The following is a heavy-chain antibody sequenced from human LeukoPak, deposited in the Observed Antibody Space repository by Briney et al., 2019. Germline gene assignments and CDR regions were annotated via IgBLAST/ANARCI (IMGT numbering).Heavy chain of an antibody. D-gene: IGHD5-18*01. CDR1: GFTFSYYG. Sequence: GGSLRLSCAASGFTFSYYGMHWVRQAPVKGLEWVSLIYSGGRIFYADSVKGRFIISTDNSKNTLYLQLNSLRAEDTAVYYCASGFSYGKVDYWGQGTLVTVSS. J-gene: IGHJ4*02. CDR3: ASGFSYGKVDY. V-gene: IGHV3-66*01. CDR2: IYSGGRI.